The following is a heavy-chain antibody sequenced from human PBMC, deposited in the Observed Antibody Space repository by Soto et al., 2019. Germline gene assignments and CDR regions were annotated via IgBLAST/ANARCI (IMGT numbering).Heavy chain of an antibody. D-gene: IGHD2-8*01. V-gene: IGHV4-39*01. CDR2: IYYSGST. J-gene: IGHJ4*02. Sequence: SETLSLTCTVSGGSICSSSYDWGWIRQPPGKGLEWIGSIYYSGSTYYNPSLKSRVTISVDTSKNQFSLKLSSVTAADTAVYYCARQGYCTNGVCYTVSYWGQGTLVTVSS. CDR1: GGSICSSSYD. CDR3: ARQGYCTNGVCYTVSY.